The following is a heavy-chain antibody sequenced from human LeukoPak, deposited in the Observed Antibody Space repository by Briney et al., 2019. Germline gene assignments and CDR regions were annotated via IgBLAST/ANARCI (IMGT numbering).Heavy chain of an antibody. CDR1: GGSISSSNW. V-gene: IGHV4-4*02. J-gene: IGHJ6*02. Sequence: SGTLSLTCAVSGGSISSSNWWSWVRQPPGKGLEWIGEIYHSGSTNYNPSLKSRVTISVDTSKNQFSLKLSSVTAADTAVYYCARVSYRGYSSWYHLGLDYGMDVWGQGTTVTVSS. CDR3: ARVSYRGYSSWYHLGLDYGMDV. D-gene: IGHD6-13*01. CDR2: IYHSGST.